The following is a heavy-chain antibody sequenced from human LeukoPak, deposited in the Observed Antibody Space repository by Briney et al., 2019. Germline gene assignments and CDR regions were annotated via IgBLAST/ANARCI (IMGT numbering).Heavy chain of an antibody. D-gene: IGHD3-9*01. Sequence: SQTLSLTCTVSGGSISSSSYYWGWIRQPPGKGLEWIGSIYYSGSTYYNPSLKSRVTISVDTSKNQFSLKLSSVTAADTAVYYFARNTEYDILTGYYLYYFDYWGQGTLVTVSS. J-gene: IGHJ4*02. CDR1: GGSISSSSYY. CDR2: IYYSGST. V-gene: IGHV4-39*01. CDR3: ARNTEYDILTGYYLYYFDY.